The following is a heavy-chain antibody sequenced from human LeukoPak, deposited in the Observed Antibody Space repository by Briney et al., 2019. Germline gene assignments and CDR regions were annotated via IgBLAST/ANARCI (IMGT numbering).Heavy chain of an antibody. V-gene: IGHV4-59*01. CDR1: GASISDYY. CDR2: IYYRGGT. CDR3: GRGERLGVAY. J-gene: IGHJ4*02. Sequence: SQTLSLTCNVSGASISDYYWSWIRQPPGKGLEWVGYIYYRGGTNYNPSLRGRVTMSVDTSKNQLSLKLSSVTAADTAVYYCGRGERLGVAYWGRGTLVTVSS. D-gene: IGHD3-16*01.